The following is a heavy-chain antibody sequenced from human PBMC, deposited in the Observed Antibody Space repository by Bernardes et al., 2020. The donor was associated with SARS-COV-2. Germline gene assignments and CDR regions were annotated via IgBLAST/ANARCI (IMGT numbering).Heavy chain of an antibody. CDR2: ISAYNGNT. D-gene: IGHD6-19*01. V-gene: IGHV1-18*01. Sequence: ASVKVSCMASGYTFTSYGISWVRQAPGQGLEWMGWISAYNGNTNYAQKLQGRVTMTTDTSTSTAYMELRSLRSDDTAVYYCARDYRDPQWLVLFDYWGQGTLVTVSS. J-gene: IGHJ4*02. CDR3: ARDYRDPQWLVLFDY. CDR1: GYTFTSYG.